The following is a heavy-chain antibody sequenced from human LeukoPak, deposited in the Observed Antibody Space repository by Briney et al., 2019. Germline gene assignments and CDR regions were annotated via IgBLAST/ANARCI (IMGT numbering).Heavy chain of an antibody. D-gene: IGHD3-22*01. J-gene: IGHJ4*02. Sequence: ASVKVSCKASGYTFTCYYMHWVRQAPGQGVEWMGGINPNSGGTNYAQKFQGRVTMTRDTSISTAYMELSRLRSDDTAVYYCARVPPTPYDNYYFDYWGQGTLVTVSS. CDR1: GYTFTCYY. CDR2: INPNSGGT. CDR3: ARVPPTPYDNYYFDY. V-gene: IGHV1-2*02.